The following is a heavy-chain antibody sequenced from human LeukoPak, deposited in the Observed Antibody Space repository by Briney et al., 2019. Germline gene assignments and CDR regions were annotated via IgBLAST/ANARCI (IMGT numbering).Heavy chain of an antibody. V-gene: IGHV3-23*01. CDR1: GFTFSSYA. J-gene: IGHJ4*02. Sequence: PGGSLRLSCAASGFTFSSYAMSWVRQAPGKGLEWVSAISGSGGSTYYADSVKGRFTISRDNSKNTLYLQMNSLRAEDTAVYYCAKDTWSAPWSAGVDYWGQGTLVTVSS. D-gene: IGHD6-19*01. CDR3: AKDTWSAPWSAGVDY. CDR2: ISGSGGST.